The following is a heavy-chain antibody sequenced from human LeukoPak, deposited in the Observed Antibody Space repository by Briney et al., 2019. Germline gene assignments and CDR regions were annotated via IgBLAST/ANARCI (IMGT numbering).Heavy chain of an antibody. Sequence: PSETLSLTCTVSGASVGSAGYYWSWIRQSPGGGLEWIGYIYYISNTNYNPSLKSRVTMSVDPSKNQFSLKLNSVTAADTAVYYCTRTQSQSGSYRYYFGYWGQGTLVTVSS. CDR3: TRTQSQSGSYRYYFGY. V-gene: IGHV4-61*08. CDR1: GASVGSAGYY. D-gene: IGHD1-26*01. J-gene: IGHJ4*02. CDR2: IYYISNT.